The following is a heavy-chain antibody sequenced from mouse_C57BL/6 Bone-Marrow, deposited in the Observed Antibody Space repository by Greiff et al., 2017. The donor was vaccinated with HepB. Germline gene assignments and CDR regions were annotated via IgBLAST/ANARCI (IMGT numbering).Heavy chain of an antibody. CDR3: ARADSSWFAY. D-gene: IGHD2-12*01. J-gene: IGHJ3*01. CDR1: GYTFTSYW. V-gene: IGHV1-64*01. Sequence: QVQLKQSGAELVKPGASVKLSCKASGYTFTSYWMHWVKQRPGQGLEWIGMIHPNSGSTNYNEKFKSKATLTVDKSSSTAYMQLSSLTSEDSAVYYCARADSSWFAYWGQGTLVTVSA. CDR2: IHPNSGST.